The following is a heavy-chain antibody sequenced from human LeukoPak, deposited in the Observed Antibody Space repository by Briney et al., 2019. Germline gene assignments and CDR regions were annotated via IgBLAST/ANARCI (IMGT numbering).Heavy chain of an antibody. D-gene: IGHD4-17*01. CDR3: ARDVGDYGYYFDT. Sequence: GGSLTLSCAASGFTFSSYSMNWVRQAPGKGLEWVSSISGSTTNIHYVDSVKGRFTISRDNGKNSLYLQMNSLRAEDTAVYYCARDVGDYGYYFDTWGQGTLVTVSS. CDR2: ISGSTTNI. CDR1: GFTFSSYS. V-gene: IGHV3-21*01. J-gene: IGHJ4*02.